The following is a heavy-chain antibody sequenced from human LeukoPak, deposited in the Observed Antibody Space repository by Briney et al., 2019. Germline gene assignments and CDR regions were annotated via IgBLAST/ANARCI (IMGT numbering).Heavy chain of an antibody. CDR3: ARDGEDILTGLAWFDP. CDR1: GYTFTSYG. D-gene: IGHD3-9*01. CDR2: ISAYNGNT. V-gene: IGHV1-18*01. J-gene: IGHJ5*02. Sequence: ASVKVSCKASGYTFTSYGISWVRQAPGQGLEWMGWISAYNGNTNYAQKLQGRVTMTTDTSTSTAYMELRSLRSDDTAVYYCARDGEDILTGLAWFDPWGQGTQVTVSS.